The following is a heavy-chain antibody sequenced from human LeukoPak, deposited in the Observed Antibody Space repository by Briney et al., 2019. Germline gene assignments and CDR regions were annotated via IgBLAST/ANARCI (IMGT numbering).Heavy chain of an antibody. CDR2: IYTSGST. CDR1: GGSISSYY. Sequence: PSETLSLTCTVSGGSISSYYWSWIRQPAGKGLEWIGRIYTSGSTNYNPSLKSRVTMSVDTSKNQFSLKLSSVTAADTAVYYCARSLPGYSSSWYFWFDPWGQGTLVPVSS. V-gene: IGHV4-4*07. D-gene: IGHD6-13*01. CDR3: ARSLPGYSSSWYFWFDP. J-gene: IGHJ5*02.